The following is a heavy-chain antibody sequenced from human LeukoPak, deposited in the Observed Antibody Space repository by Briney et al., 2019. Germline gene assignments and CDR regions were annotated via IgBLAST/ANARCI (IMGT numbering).Heavy chain of an antibody. J-gene: IGHJ4*02. CDR2: IYYSGST. V-gene: IGHV4-39*01. CDR1: GGSISSSSYY. Sequence: SETLSLTCTVSGGSISSSSYYWGWIRQPPGKGLEWIGSIYYSGSTYYNPSLKSRVTISVDTSKYQFSLKLSSVTAADTAVYYCARFPFQLPAVGGDYWGQGTLVTVSS. D-gene: IGHD2-2*01. CDR3: ARFPFQLPAVGGDY.